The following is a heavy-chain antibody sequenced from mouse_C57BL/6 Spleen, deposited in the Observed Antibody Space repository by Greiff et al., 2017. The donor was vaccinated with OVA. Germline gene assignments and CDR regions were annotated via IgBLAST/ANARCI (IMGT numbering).Heavy chain of an antibody. CDR3: TNGNYGSFAY. CDR1: GFTFSSYA. J-gene: IGHJ3*01. V-gene: IGHV5-9-1*02. Sequence: EVKLVESGEGLVKPGGSLKLSCAASGFTFSSYAMSWVRQTPEKRLEWVAYISSGGDYIYYADTVKGRFTISRDNARNTLYLQMSSLKSEDTAMYYCTNGNYGSFAYWGQGTLVTVSA. D-gene: IGHD2-1*01. CDR2: ISSGGDYI.